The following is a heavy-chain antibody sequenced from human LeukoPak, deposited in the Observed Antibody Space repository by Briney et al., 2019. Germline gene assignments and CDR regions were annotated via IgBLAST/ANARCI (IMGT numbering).Heavy chain of an antibody. Sequence: SETLSLTCTVSGGSISSSSYYWGWIRQPPGKGLEWIGETYHSGSTYYNPSLKSRVTISVDTSKNQFSLKLSSVTAADTAVYYCASVWDYYDSSGHDAFDIWGQGTMVTVSS. CDR1: GGSISSSSYY. CDR3: ASVWDYYDSSGHDAFDI. D-gene: IGHD3-22*01. V-gene: IGHV4-39*07. CDR2: TYHSGST. J-gene: IGHJ3*02.